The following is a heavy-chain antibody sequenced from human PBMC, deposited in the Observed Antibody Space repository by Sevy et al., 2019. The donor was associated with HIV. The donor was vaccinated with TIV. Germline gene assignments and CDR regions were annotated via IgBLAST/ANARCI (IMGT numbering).Heavy chain of an antibody. CDR1: GLTLTTTA. J-gene: IGHJ4*02. V-gene: IGHV3-23*01. CDR3: AGGDTTMITDLDY. D-gene: IGHD3-16*01. CDR2: VTCDGTT. Sequence: GGSLRLSCAASGLTLTTTAMSWVRQAPGKGLEWVAGVTCDGTTYYADSVRDRFTVSRDNSKNTLYLQLNSLRADDTAVFYCAGGDTTMITDLDYWGQGTLVTVSS.